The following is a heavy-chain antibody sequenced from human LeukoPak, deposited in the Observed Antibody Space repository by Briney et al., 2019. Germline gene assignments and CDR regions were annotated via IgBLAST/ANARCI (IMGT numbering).Heavy chain of an antibody. CDR1: GFIFTDYW. J-gene: IGHJ6*03. Sequence: GGSMRLSCAASGFIFTDYWMHWVRQGPGKELMWVARISGDGRATTYADSVRGRFTISRDNAKNSLYLQMNSLRAEDTAVYYCARFPLYYYDSSGYFPSYYYMDVWAKGPRSPSP. CDR2: ISGDGRAT. CDR3: ARFPLYYYDSSGYFPSYYYMDV. V-gene: IGHV3-74*01. D-gene: IGHD3-22*01.